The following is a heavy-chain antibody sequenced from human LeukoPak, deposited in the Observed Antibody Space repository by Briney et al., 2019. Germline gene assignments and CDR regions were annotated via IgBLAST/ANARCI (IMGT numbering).Heavy chain of an antibody. CDR1: GFTFSSYA. D-gene: IGHD3-10*01. Sequence: QAGGSLRLSCAASGFTFSSYAMHWVRQAPGKGLEYVSATSTNGGNTYYANSVKGRFTISRDNSKNTLYLQMGSLRAEDMAVYYCARAVGSYLDYWGQGTLVTVSS. CDR2: TSTNGGNT. J-gene: IGHJ4*02. V-gene: IGHV3-64*01. CDR3: ARAVGSYLDY.